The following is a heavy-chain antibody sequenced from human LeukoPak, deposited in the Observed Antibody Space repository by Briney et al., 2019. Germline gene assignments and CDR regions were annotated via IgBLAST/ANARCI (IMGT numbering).Heavy chain of an antibody. CDR3: AKFPHYDILTV. CDR1: GFTFSSYG. Sequence: PGGALRLSCAAPGFTFSSYGMSWVRQAPGKGLEWVSAISGRGGSTYYADSVKGRFTISRDNSKNTLYLQMNSLRAEDTAVYYCAKFPHYDILTVWGQGTLVTVSS. V-gene: IGHV3-23*01. J-gene: IGHJ4*02. CDR2: ISGRGGST. D-gene: IGHD3-9*01.